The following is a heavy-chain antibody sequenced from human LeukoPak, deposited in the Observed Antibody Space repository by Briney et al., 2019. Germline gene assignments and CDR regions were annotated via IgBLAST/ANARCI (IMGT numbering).Heavy chain of an antibody. CDR3: ARERAARVKRGWD. J-gene: IGHJ4*02. Sequence: SETLSLTCTVPGGSISSGDYYWSWIRQPPGKGLEWIGYIYYSGSTYYNPSLKSRVTISVDTSKNQFSLKLSSVTAADTAVYYCARERAARVKRGWDWGQGTLVTVSS. CDR1: GGSISSGDYY. CDR2: IYYSGST. V-gene: IGHV4-30-4*01. D-gene: IGHD6-13*01.